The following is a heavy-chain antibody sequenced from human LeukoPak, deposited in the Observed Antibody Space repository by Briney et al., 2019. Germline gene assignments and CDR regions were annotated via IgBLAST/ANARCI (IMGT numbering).Heavy chain of an antibody. D-gene: IGHD3-22*01. CDR2: IYTSGST. Sequence: SETLSLTCTVSGGSISSGSCYWSWIRQPAGKGLEWIGRIYTSGSTNYNPSLKSRVTISVDTSKNQFSLKLSSVTAADTAVYYCARGAGESYDSSGYRPYYFDYWGQGTLVTVSS. V-gene: IGHV4-61*02. CDR1: GGSISSGSCY. J-gene: IGHJ4*02. CDR3: ARGAGESYDSSGYRPYYFDY.